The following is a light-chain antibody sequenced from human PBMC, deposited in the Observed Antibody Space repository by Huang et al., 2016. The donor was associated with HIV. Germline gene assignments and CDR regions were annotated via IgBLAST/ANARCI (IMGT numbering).Light chain of an antibody. CDR3: QQHYIFPPT. J-gene: IGKJ1*01. V-gene: IGKV1-6*01. CDR1: QGVRKD. CDR2: AAS. Sequence: AIQMTQSPSSLSASVGDRVSISCRARQGVRKDLAWYQQRPGKAPTLLIYAASSLENGVPLRFSGNESDTDFTLTISSLQPEDFATYYCQQHYIFPPTFGQGTRVEIK.